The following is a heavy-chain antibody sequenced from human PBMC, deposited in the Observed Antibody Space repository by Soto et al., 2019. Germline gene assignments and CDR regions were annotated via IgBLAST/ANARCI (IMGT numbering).Heavy chain of an antibody. CDR2: IYYSGST. J-gene: IGHJ3*02. V-gene: IGHV4-31*03. CDR1: GGSISSGGYY. D-gene: IGHD3-22*01. CDR3: ARDYYDSSGYYHHDAFDI. Sequence: QVQLQESGPGLVKPSQTLSLTCTVSGGSISSGGYYWSWIRQHPGKGLEWIGYIYYSGSTYYNPXXKSRVTISVDXXKXPXXLKLSSVTAADTAVYYCARDYYDSSGYYHHDAFDIWGQGTMVTVSS.